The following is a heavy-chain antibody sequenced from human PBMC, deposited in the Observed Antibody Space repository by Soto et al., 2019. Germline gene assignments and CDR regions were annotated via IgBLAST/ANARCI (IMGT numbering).Heavy chain of an antibody. CDR3: ARLHGYCISSSCHGHYAMDV. J-gene: IGHJ6*02. D-gene: IGHD2-2*01. CDR1: SASISSSSYT. V-gene: IGHV4-39*02. CDR2: ISYSGTT. Sequence: QLQLQESGPGLVKPSETLSLTCTVSSASISSSSYTWGWIRQPPGKGLEGIGSISYSGTTYYNPSLNRRVTVSVDTSKNHLSRKVTSVTAADTAVYYCARLHGYCISSSCHGHYAMDVWGQGTTVTVSS.